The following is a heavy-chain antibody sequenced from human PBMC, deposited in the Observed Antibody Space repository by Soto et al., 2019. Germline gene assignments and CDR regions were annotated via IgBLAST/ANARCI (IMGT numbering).Heavy chain of an antibody. D-gene: IGHD4-17*01. CDR2: TYYRSKWYN. CDR1: GDSVSSNSAA. CDR3: ARETYGDYVGYFDP. Sequence: PSQTLSLTCAISGDSVSSNSAAWNWIRQSPSRGLEWLGRTYYRSKWYNDYAVSVKSRITINPDTSKNQFSLKVSSVTAADTAVYYCARETYGDYVGYFDPWGQGTLVTVSS. J-gene: IGHJ5*02. V-gene: IGHV6-1*01.